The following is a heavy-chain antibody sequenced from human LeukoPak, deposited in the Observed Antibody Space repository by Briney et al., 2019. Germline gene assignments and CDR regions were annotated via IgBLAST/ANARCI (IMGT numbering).Heavy chain of an antibody. CDR2: IYYSGST. J-gene: IGHJ4*02. CDR3: ARHGYSSGWYSPPFDY. V-gene: IGHV4-39*01. CDR1: GGSVSSSSDY. D-gene: IGHD6-19*01. Sequence: SETLSLTCTVSGGSVSSSSDYWGWIRQPPGEGLEWIGSIYYSGSTYHNPSLKSRVTISVDTSKNQFSLKLSSVTAADTAVYYCARHGYSSGWYSPPFDYWGQGTLVTVSS.